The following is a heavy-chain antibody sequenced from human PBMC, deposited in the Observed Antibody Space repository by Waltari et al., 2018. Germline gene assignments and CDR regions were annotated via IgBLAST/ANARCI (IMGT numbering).Heavy chain of an antibody. Sequence: QVQLQESGPGLVKPSETLSLTCAVSGYSISSGYYWGWTRQPPGKGLEWIGSIYHSGSTYYTPPLTSRVTISVDTSNNQSSLKLSSVTAADTAVYYCARDPGATVTTTWFAPWGQGTLVTVSS. CDR1: GYSISSGYY. J-gene: IGHJ5*02. CDR3: ARDPGATVTTTWFAP. V-gene: IGHV4-38-2*02. D-gene: IGHD4-17*01. CDR2: IYHSGST.